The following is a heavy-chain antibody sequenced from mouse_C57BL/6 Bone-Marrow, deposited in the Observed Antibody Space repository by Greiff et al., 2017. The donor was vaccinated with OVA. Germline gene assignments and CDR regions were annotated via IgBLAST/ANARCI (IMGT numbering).Heavy chain of an antibody. D-gene: IGHD2-4*01. Sequence: VQLQQSGPELVKPGASVKISCKASGYAFSSSWMNWVKQRPGKGLEWIGRIYPGDGDTNYNGKFKGKATLTADKSSSTAYMQLSSLTSEDSAVYFCARYDYDDLYYAMDYWGQGTSVTVSS. CDR2: IYPGDGDT. CDR3: ARYDYDDLYYAMDY. V-gene: IGHV1-82*01. J-gene: IGHJ4*01. CDR1: GYAFSSSW.